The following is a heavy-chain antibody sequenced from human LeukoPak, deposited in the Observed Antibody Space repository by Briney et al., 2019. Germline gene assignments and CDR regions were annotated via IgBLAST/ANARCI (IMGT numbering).Heavy chain of an antibody. Sequence: APVKVSCKASGYTFTGYYMHWVRQAPGQGLEWMGWINPNSGGTNYAQKFQGRVTMTRDTSISTAYMELSRLRSDDTAVYYCALDRGYSSGTRAWGQGTLVTVSS. V-gene: IGHV1-2*02. J-gene: IGHJ5*02. D-gene: IGHD5-18*01. CDR3: ALDRGYSSGTRA. CDR1: GYTFTGYY. CDR2: INPNSGGT.